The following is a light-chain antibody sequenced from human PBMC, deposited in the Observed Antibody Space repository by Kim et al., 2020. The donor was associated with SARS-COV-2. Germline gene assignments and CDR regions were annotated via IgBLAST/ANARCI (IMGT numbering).Light chain of an antibody. CDR3: QQSYSTPPGT. J-gene: IGKJ2*01. CDR1: QSISSY. Sequence: DIQMTQSPSSLSASVGDRVTITCRASQSISSYVNWYQQKPGKAPKLLIYAASSLQSGVPSRFSGSGSGTDFSLTISSLQPEDFATYYCQQSYSTPPGTFGQGTNLEI. V-gene: IGKV1-39*01. CDR2: AAS.